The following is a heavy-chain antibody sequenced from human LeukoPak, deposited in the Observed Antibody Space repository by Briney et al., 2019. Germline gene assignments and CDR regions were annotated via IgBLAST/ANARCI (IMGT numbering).Heavy chain of an antibody. CDR2: ICYSGST. CDR3: ARLPPRYYYYYYGMDV. Sequence: SETLSLTCTVSGGSISSSSYYWGWIRQPPGKGLEWIGSICYSGSTYYNPSLKSRVTISVDTSKNQFSLKLSSVTAADTAVYYCARLPPRYYYYYYGMDVWGQGTTVTVSS. CDR1: GGSISSSSYY. V-gene: IGHV4-39*01. J-gene: IGHJ6*02.